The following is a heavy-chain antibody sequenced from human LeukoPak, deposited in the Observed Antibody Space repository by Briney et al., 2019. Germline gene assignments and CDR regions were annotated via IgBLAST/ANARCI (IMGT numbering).Heavy chain of an antibody. J-gene: IGHJ4*02. V-gene: IGHV4-34*01. D-gene: IGHD3-10*01. Sequence: SETLSLTCAVYGGSFSGYYWSWIRQSSGKRLEWIGEINHSGSTNYNPSLKSRVTISQGTSKNQFSLKLSAVTAADTAVYYCARGEGSGSYMSYFDYWGQGALVTVSS. CDR3: ARGEGSGSYMSYFDY. CDR2: INHSGST. CDR1: GGSFSGYY.